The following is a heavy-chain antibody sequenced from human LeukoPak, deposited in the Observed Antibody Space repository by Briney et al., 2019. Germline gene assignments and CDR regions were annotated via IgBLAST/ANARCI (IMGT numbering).Heavy chain of an antibody. D-gene: IGHD6-13*01. Sequence: PSETLSLTCTVSGGSISSSSYYWGWIRQPPGKGLEWIGSIYYSGSTYYNPSLKSRVTISVDTSKNQFSLRLSSVTAADTAVYYCAREGGLAAAGTRDAFDIWGQGTMVTVSS. V-gene: IGHV4-39*07. J-gene: IGHJ3*02. CDR3: AREGGLAAAGTRDAFDI. CDR1: GGSISSSSYY. CDR2: IYYSGST.